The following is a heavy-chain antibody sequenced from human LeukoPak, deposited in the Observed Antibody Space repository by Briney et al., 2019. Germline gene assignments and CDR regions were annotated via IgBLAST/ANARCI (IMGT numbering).Heavy chain of an antibody. CDR1: GYTFTGYY. V-gene: IGHV1-2*06. J-gene: IGHJ4*02. D-gene: IGHD2-2*01. CDR3: ARGTRYCSSTSCYEGDLFDY. Sequence: GASVKVSCKASGYTFTGYYMHWVRQAPGQGLEWMGRINPNSGGTNYAQKFQGRVTMTRDTSISTAYMELSRLRSDDTAVYYCARGTRYCSSTSCYEGDLFDYWGQGTLVTVSS. CDR2: INPNSGGT.